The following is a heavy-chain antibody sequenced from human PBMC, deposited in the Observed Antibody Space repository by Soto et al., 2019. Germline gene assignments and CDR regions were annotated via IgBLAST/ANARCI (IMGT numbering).Heavy chain of an antibody. V-gene: IGHV3-48*02. Sequence: EVQLVESGGGLVQPGGSLRLSCAASGFTFSSYSMNWVRQAPGKGLEWLSYISSSISTMHYADSVKGRFTISRDNAKNSLYPRINSLRDGDTAVYYCAREVRDTAVADFDYWGQGPLVTVSS. CDR3: AREVRDTAVADFDY. CDR2: ISSSISTM. CDR1: GFTFSSYS. D-gene: IGHD5-18*01. J-gene: IGHJ4*02.